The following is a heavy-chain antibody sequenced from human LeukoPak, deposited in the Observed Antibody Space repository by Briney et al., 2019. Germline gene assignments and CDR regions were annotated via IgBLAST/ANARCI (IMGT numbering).Heavy chain of an antibody. D-gene: IGHD6-19*01. Sequence: GGSLRLSCAASGFTFNTYSMTWVRQAPGKGPEWVSSITSASGHIYYADSVKGRFTISRDNAKNSLYLQMNSLRAEDTAVYYCARDASGWSRDYWGQGTLVTVSS. V-gene: IGHV3-21*01. CDR2: ITSASGHI. CDR1: GFTFNTYS. J-gene: IGHJ4*02. CDR3: ARDASGWSRDY.